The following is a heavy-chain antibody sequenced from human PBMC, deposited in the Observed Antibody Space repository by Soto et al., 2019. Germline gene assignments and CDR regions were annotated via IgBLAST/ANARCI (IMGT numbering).Heavy chain of an antibody. V-gene: IGHV3-23*01. Sequence: GGSLRLSCEASGFSFSAYWMSWVRQAPGKGLEWVSAISGSGGSTYYADSVKGRFTISRDNSKNTLYLQMNSLRAEDTAVYYCAKGVAAADLDYWGQGTLVTVSS. CDR1: GFSFSAYW. CDR2: ISGSGGST. D-gene: IGHD6-13*01. CDR3: AKGVAAADLDY. J-gene: IGHJ4*02.